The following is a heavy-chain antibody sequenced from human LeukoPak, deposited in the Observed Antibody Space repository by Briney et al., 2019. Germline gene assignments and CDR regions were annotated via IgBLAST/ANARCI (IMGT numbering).Heavy chain of an antibody. J-gene: IGHJ4*02. V-gene: IGHV4-34*01. CDR1: GGSFSGYY. CDR2: INHSGST. D-gene: IGHD2-15*01. Sequence: PSETLSLTCAVYGGSFSGYYWSWIRQPPGKGLEWIGEINHSGSTNYNPSLKSRVTISVDTSKNQFSLKLSSVTAADTAVYYCARRAPYGGNDYWGQGTLVTVSS. CDR3: ARRAPYGGNDY.